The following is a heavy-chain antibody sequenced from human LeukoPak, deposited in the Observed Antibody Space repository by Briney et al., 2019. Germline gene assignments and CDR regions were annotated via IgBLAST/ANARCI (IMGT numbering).Heavy chain of an antibody. V-gene: IGHV1-69*04. Sequence: SVKVSCKASGGTFSSYAISWVRQAPGQGLEWMGRIIPILGIVNYAQKFQGRVTITADKSTSTAYMELSSLRSEDTAVYYCARILGFGELSLNFEDYWGQGTLVTVSS. CDR2: IIPILGIV. CDR1: GGTFSSYA. D-gene: IGHD3-10*01. CDR3: ARILGFGELSLNFEDY. J-gene: IGHJ4*02.